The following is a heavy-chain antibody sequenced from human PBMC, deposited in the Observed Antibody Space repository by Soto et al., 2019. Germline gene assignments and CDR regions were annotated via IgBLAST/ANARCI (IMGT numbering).Heavy chain of an antibody. CDR1: GGSISDHY. D-gene: IGHD3-9*01. CDR3: ARGASLDYDILTGYYNRSHFDY. V-gene: IGHV4-59*08. CDR2: IYYSGNT. J-gene: IGHJ4*02. Sequence: SETLSLTCTVSGGSISDHYYMWIRQSPGKGLEWIGCIYYSGNTYYNPSLKRRFSISVDTSKNQFSLQLSSVTAADTAVYYCARGASLDYDILTGYYNRSHFDYWGQGTLVTVSS.